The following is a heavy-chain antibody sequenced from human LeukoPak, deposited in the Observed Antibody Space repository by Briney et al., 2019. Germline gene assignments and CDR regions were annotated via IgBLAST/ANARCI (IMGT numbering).Heavy chain of an antibody. CDR3: AREVKWELLDWFDP. J-gene: IGHJ5*02. Sequence: SETLSLTCTVSGYSISSGYYWGWIRQPPGKGLEWIGSIYHRGSNYYNPSLKSRVTISVDTSKNQFSLKLSPVTAADTAVYYSAREVKWELLDWFDPWGQGTLVTVSS. D-gene: IGHD1-26*01. CDR2: IYHRGSN. CDR1: GYSISSGYY. V-gene: IGHV4-38-2*02.